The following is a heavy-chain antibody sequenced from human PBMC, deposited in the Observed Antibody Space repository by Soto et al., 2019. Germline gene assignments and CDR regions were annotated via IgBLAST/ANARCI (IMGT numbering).Heavy chain of an antibody. CDR3: AGRRVFGDSSCFLN. V-gene: IGHV5-10-1*01. D-gene: IGHD3-3*01. CDR1: GYSFTSYW. CDR2: IDPSDSYT. Sequence: GESLKISCKGSGYSFTSYWISWARQMPGKGLEWMGRIDPSDSYTNYSPSFQGHVTISADKSISTAYLQWSSLKASDTAMYYCAGRRVFGDSSCFLNWGQGTLVTVSS. J-gene: IGHJ4*02.